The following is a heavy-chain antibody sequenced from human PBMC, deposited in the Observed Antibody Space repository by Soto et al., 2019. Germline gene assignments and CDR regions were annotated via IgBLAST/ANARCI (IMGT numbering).Heavy chain of an antibody. D-gene: IGHD5-12*01. Sequence: QVQLVESGGGVVQPGRSLRLSCAASGFTFSSYGMHWVRQAPGKGLEWVAVIWYDGSNKYYADSVKGRFTISRDNSKNTLYLQMNSLRAEDTAVYYCARDGTNSGYSGYEYITHLDYWGQGTLVTVSS. V-gene: IGHV3-33*01. CDR1: GFTFSSYG. CDR2: IWYDGSNK. J-gene: IGHJ4*02. CDR3: ARDGTNSGYSGYEYITHLDY.